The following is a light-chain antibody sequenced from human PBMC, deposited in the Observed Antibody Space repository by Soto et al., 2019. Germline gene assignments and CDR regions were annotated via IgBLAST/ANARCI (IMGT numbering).Light chain of an antibody. Sequence: QPVLTQPASVSGSPGQSITISCTGTSSDVGGYNYVSWYQQHPGKAPKLMINDVSNRPSGVSNRFSGSKSGNTASLTISGLQAEDEADYYCSSYTSSSTVVFGGGTKVTVL. CDR2: DVS. CDR1: SSDVGGYNY. J-gene: IGLJ2*01. CDR3: SSYTSSSTVV. V-gene: IGLV2-14*01.